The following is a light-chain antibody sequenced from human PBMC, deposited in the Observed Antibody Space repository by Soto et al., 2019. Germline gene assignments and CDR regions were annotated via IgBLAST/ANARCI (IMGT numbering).Light chain of an antibody. CDR1: SSNIGAGYD. CDR2: GNI. V-gene: IGLV1-40*01. Sequence: QSVLTQPPSVSGAPGQRVTTSCTGSSSNIGAGYDVHWYQQRPGTAPKLLIFGNINRPSGVPHRFSGSKSGTSASLAITGLQAEDEGDYYCQSYDSTLSARYVFGTGTKVTVL. J-gene: IGLJ1*01. CDR3: QSYDSTLSARYV.